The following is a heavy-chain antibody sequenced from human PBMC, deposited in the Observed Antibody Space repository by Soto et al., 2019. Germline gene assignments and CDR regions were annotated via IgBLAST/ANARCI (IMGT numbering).Heavy chain of an antibody. CDR1: GFTFSSYS. V-gene: IGHV3-48*02. J-gene: IGHJ6*02. Sequence: GGSLRLSCAASGFTFSSYSMNWVRQAPGKGLEWVSYISSSSSTIYYADSVKGRFTISRDNAKNSLYLQMNSLRDEDTAVYYCARAGPLAALYYYYYGMDVWGQGTTVTVSS. D-gene: IGHD6-6*01. CDR2: ISSSSSTI. CDR3: ARAGPLAALYYYYYGMDV.